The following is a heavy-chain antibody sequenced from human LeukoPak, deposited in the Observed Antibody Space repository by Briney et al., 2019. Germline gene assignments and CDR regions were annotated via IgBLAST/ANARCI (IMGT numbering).Heavy chain of an antibody. Sequence: ASVKVSCKASGYTFTSYAMHWVRQAPGQRLEWMGWINAGNGNTKYSQEFQGRVTITRDTSASTAYMELSSLRSEDMAVYYCARAYSSSWHYYFDYWGQGTLVTVSS. CDR3: ARAYSSSWHYYFDY. V-gene: IGHV1-3*03. D-gene: IGHD6-13*01. CDR2: INAGNGNT. CDR1: GYTFTSYA. J-gene: IGHJ4*02.